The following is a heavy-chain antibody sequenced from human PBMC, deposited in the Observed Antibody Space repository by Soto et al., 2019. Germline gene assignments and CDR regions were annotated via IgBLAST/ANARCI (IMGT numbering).Heavy chain of an antibody. CDR1: GDTFTSYY. J-gene: IGHJ5*02. Sequence: QVQLVQSGAEVKRPGASVKVSCKAPGDTFTSYYLNWVRQAPGQGLEWMGVINPHGGSTKYAQKFKGKTTMPRDRPRTPVYMELGSWGLDNTAIYYGAQSQGGNFEKTKEAPTGSAPWAKGTRSTVS. CDR2: INPHGGST. V-gene: IGHV1-46*01. CDR3: AQSQGGNFEKTKEAPTGSAP. D-gene: IGHD3-9*01.